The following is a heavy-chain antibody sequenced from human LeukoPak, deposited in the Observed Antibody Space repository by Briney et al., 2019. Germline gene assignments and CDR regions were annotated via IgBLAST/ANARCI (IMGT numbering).Heavy chain of an antibody. CDR2: ISAYNGNT. Sequence: GASVKVSCKASGYTFTSYGISWVRQAPGQGLEWMGWISAYNGNTNYAQKLQGRVTMNTETSTSTAYMELRSLRSDDTAVYYCARDRHCSSTSCYFRYYYYYGMDVWGQGTTVTVSS. V-gene: IGHV1-18*01. CDR3: ARDRHCSSTSCYFRYYYYYGMDV. CDR1: GYTFTSYG. D-gene: IGHD2-2*01. J-gene: IGHJ6*02.